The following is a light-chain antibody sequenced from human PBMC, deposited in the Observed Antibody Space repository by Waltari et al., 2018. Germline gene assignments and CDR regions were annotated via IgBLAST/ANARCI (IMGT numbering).Light chain of an antibody. Sequence: DIVMTQSPDSLAVSLGERATIHCKSSQSIFYSSNNKDYLAWYQLKPGQPPKLLIYWASTRESGVPGRFSGSGTGTDFTLTISSLQTEDVATYYCQQYRDTPYTFGQGTNLEI. J-gene: IGKJ2*01. CDR1: QSIFYSSNNKDY. CDR2: WAS. V-gene: IGKV4-1*01. CDR3: QQYRDTPYT.